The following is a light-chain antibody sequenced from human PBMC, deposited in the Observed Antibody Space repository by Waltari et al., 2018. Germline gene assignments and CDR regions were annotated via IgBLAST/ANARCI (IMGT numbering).Light chain of an antibody. CDR2: KVS. CDR3: MQGTQWPYT. V-gene: IGKV2-30*02. CDR1: QSLVHSDGNTY. Sequence: DVVMTQSPLSLPVTLGQPASISCRSSQSLVHSDGNTYLSWFQQRPGQSPRRLTYKVSIRDSGVPDRFSGSGSGTDFTLKISRVEAEDVGVYYCMQGTQWPYTFGQGTKLEIK. J-gene: IGKJ2*01.